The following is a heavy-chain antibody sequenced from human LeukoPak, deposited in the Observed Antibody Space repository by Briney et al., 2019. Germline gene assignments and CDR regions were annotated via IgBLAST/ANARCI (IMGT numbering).Heavy chain of an antibody. V-gene: IGHV1-69*04. CDR1: GGTFSSYA. Sequence: ASVKVSCKASGGTFSSYAISWVRQAPGQGLEWMGRIIPILGIANYAQKFQGRVTITADKSTSTAYMELSSLGSEDTAVYYCASRYCSGGSCYEYFDYWGQGTLVTVSS. J-gene: IGHJ4*02. CDR3: ASRYCSGGSCYEYFDY. CDR2: IIPILGIA. D-gene: IGHD2-15*01.